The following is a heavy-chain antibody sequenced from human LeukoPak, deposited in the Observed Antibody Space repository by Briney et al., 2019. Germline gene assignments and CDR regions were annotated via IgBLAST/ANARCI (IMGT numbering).Heavy chain of an antibody. CDR1: GGSITDYY. CDR3: AVDSSGYYYAYYFDY. CDR2: LYTSGST. D-gene: IGHD3-22*01. J-gene: IGHJ4*02. Sequence: SETLSLTCTVSGGSITDYYWSWIRQPAGKGLEWIGRLYTSGSTKYNPSLKSRVTMSLDTSKNQFSLKLSSVTAADTAVYYCAVDSSGYYYAYYFDYWGQGTLVTVSS. V-gene: IGHV4-4*07.